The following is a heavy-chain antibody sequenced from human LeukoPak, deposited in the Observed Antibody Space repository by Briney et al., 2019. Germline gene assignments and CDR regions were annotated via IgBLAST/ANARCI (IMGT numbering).Heavy chain of an antibody. CDR2: IKQDGSEI. CDR3: ARIGYRRSSLDY. Sequence: GGSLRLSCAASGFTFSNYWMTWVRQAPGKGLEWLANIKQDGSEIYYVDSVTGRFTISRDNARNSLYLQLNSLRAEDTAVYYCARIGYRRSSLDYWGQGTLVTVSS. J-gene: IGHJ4*02. V-gene: IGHV3-7*04. CDR1: GFTFSNYW. D-gene: IGHD6-13*01.